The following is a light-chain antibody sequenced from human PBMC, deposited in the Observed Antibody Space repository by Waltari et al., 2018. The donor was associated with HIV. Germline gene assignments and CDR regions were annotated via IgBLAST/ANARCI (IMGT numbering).Light chain of an antibody. CDR2: EVS. CDR1: SSDVGGYNY. Sequence: QSALTQPASVSGSPGQSITISCTGTSSDVGGYNYVSWYQQYPGKAPKLMIYEVSNRPSGVSNRFSGSKSVSTASRTISGLQAEDEADYYCNSYTKNNTWVFGGGTKLTVL. J-gene: IGLJ3*02. V-gene: IGLV2-14*01. CDR3: NSYTKNNTWV.